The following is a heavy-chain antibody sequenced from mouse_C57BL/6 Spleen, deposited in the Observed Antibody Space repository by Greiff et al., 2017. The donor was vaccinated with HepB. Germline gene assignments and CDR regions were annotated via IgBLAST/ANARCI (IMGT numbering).Heavy chain of an antibody. D-gene: IGHD1-1*01. CDR2: IDPSDSYT. CDR1: GYTFTSYW. J-gene: IGHJ1*03. Sequence: QVQLQQPGAELVRPGTSVKLSCKASGYTFTSYWMHWVKQRPGQGLEWIGVIDPSDSYTNYNQKFKGKATLTVDTSSSTAYMQLSSLTSEDSAVYYCARRWGSSYVWYFEVWGTGTTVTVSS. CDR3: ARRWGSSYVWYFEV. V-gene: IGHV1-59*01.